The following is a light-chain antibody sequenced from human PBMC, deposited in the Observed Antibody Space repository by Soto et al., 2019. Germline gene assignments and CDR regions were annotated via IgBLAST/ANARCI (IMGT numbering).Light chain of an antibody. CDR2: GAS. CDR1: QIISSTY. CDR3: QQYGSSGT. Sequence: EIVMTQSPATLSVSPGERATLSCRASQIISSTYLGWYQQKPGQAPRLLIYGASSRATGIPDRFSGSGSGTDFTLTITRLEPEDSAVYYCQQYGSSGTFGQGTKVDIK. J-gene: IGKJ1*01. V-gene: IGKV3-20*01.